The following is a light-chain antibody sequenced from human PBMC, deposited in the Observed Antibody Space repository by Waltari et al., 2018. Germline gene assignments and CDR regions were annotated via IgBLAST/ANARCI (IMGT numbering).Light chain of an antibody. CDR1: SSNIGSNY. CDR2: RNN. Sequence: QSVLTQPPSTSGTPGQRVTISCSGSSSNIGSNYVYWYQQLPGTAPKLLIYRNNQRPSGAPDRFSGSKSATSASLAISGLRSEDEADYYCASWDDSLSGVVFGGGTKLTVL. V-gene: IGLV1-47*01. CDR3: ASWDDSLSGVV. J-gene: IGLJ2*01.